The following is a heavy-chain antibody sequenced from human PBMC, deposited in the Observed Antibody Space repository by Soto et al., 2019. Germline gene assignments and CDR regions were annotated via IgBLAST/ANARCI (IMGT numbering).Heavy chain of an antibody. J-gene: IGHJ4*02. CDR1: GGTFSSYT. V-gene: IGHV1-69*02. CDR2: IIPILGIA. D-gene: IGHD2-15*01. CDR3: ARTVVAAIGYNY. Sequence: QVQLVQSGAEVKKPGSSVTVSCKASGGTFSSYTISWVRQAPGQGLEWMGRIIPILGIANYAQKFQGRVTITADKSTSTAYMELSSLRSEDTAVYYCARTVVAAIGYNYWGQGTLVTVSS.